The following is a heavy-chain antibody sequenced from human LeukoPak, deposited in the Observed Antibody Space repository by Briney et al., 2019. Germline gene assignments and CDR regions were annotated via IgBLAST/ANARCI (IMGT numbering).Heavy chain of an antibody. CDR3: AANYGSGSYQNYYYYYYMDV. D-gene: IGHD3-10*01. Sequence: ASVKVSCKASGYTFTSYDINWVRQATGQGLEWMGWMNPNSGNTGYAQKFQGRVTMTRNTSISTAYMELSSLRSEDTAVYYCAANYGSGSYQNYYYYYYMDVWGKGTTVTISS. CDR1: GYTFTSYD. J-gene: IGHJ6*03. CDR2: MNPNSGNT. V-gene: IGHV1-8*01.